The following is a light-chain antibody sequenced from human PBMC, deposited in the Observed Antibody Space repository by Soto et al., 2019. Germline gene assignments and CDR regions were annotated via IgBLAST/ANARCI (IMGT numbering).Light chain of an antibody. CDR1: QSVSSY. Sequence: EIVMTQSPGTLSLSPGERATLSCRASQSVSSYLAWYQQKPGQAPRLLISDASDRATGIPDRFSGSGSGTDFTLTISRLVPEDFAVYYCQQYGSSPTWTFGQGTKVDIK. V-gene: IGKV3-20*01. J-gene: IGKJ1*01. CDR2: DAS. CDR3: QQYGSSPTWT.